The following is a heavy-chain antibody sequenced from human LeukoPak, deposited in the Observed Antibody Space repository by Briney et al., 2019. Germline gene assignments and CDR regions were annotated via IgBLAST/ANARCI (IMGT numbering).Heavy chain of an antibody. Sequence: PGGSLRLSCAASGFTVSTNYMTWIRQAPGQGLEWVSVMYTLGDTNYADSVRGRFTISRDNSKNTLYLQMNSLRAEDTAVYYCAKPGSSRGIAGRRPTKYYFDYWGQGTLVTVSS. V-gene: IGHV3-53*01. CDR2: MYTLGDT. J-gene: IGHJ4*02. CDR1: GFTVSTNY. D-gene: IGHD6-6*01. CDR3: AKPGSSRGIAGRRPTKYYFDY.